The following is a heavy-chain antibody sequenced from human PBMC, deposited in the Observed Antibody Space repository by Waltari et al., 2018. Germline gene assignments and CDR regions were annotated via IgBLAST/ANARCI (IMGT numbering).Heavy chain of an antibody. CDR1: KFTFSSHW. D-gene: IGHD2-2*01. V-gene: IGHV3-74*01. Sequence: EXQLVESGGDLVQPGGSLXXSCAASKFTFSSHWMHWVRQAPGKGRVWVSGISSDGSDTRYADSVKGRFTISRDNAKNTLXLQVNSLRAEDTAVYYXTRGCIGTSCLGDXWXXGTLVTVSS. J-gene: IGHJ4*02. CDR3: TRGCIGTSCLGDX. CDR2: ISSDGSDT.